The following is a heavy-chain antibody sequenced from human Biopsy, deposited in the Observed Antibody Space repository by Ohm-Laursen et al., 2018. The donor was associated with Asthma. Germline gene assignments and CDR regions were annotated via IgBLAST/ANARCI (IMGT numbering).Heavy chain of an antibody. Sequence: SLRLSCAASGFKFSSYAFHWVRQAPGEGLEWLALITTDDVHKYNGESVRGRFSISRDNSKRTVYLHMAGLTVADTAVYFCVRGEDPRPVADHLDIWGQGARVIVSS. J-gene: IGHJ4*02. CDR3: VRGEDPRPVADHLDI. CDR2: ITTDDVHK. V-gene: IGHV3-30*14. CDR1: GFKFSSYA. D-gene: IGHD6-6*01.